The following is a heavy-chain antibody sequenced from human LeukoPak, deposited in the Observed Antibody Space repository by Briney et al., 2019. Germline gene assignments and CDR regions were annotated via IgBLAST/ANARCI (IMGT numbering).Heavy chain of an antibody. CDR2: FDPEDGET. J-gene: IGHJ4*02. V-gene: IGHV1-24*01. D-gene: IGHD3-22*01. CDR3: ARGVNYNDRSGYDY. Sequence: ASVKVSCKVSGYTLTELSMHWVRQAPGKGLEWMGGFDPEDGETIYAQKFQGRVTMTEDTSTDTAYMELSSLRSEDTAMYYCARGVNYNDRSGYDYWGQGTLVTVSS. CDR1: GYTLTELS.